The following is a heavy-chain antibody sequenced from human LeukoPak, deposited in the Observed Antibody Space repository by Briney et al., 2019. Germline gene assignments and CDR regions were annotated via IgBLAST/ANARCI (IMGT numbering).Heavy chain of an antibody. D-gene: IGHD6-13*01. CDR2: ISGRGGST. J-gene: IGHJ6*03. CDR1: GFTFSSYA. V-gene: IGHV3-23*01. CDR3: AKGRAAGRGGYYMDV. Sequence: PGGSLRLSCAASGFTFSSYAMSWVRQAPGKGLEWVSTISGRGGSTYYADSVKGRFTISRDNSKNTLYLQMNSLRAEDTAVYYCAKGRAAGRGGYYMDVWGKGTTVTVSS.